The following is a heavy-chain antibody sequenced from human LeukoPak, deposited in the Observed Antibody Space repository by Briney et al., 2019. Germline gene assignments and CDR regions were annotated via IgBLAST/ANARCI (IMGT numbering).Heavy chain of an antibody. V-gene: IGHV3-7*01. CDR3: ARDYLDSSGAHYDY. D-gene: IGHD3-22*01. Sequence: PGGSLRLSCAASGFTFSSYWMSWVRQAPGKGLECVANINGESEKRYVDSVEGRFTISRDNAKNSLYLQMNSLRVEDTAIYYCARDYLDSSGAHYDYWGQGTLVTVSS. CDR2: INGESEK. CDR1: GFTFSSYW. J-gene: IGHJ4*02.